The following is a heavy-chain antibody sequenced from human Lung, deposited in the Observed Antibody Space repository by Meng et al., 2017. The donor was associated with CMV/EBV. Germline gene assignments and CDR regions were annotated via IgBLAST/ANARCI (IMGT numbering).Heavy chain of an antibody. CDR2: IYYSGST. Sequence: SXTXSLXXTVSGGSISSSSYYWGWIRQPPGKGLEWIGSIYYSGSTYYNPSLKSRVTISVDTSKNQFSLKLSSVTAADTAVYYCASPREGVRAFDIWGQGTMVTVSS. CDR1: GGSISSSSYY. V-gene: IGHV4-39*01. J-gene: IGHJ3*02. D-gene: IGHD1-1*01. CDR3: ASPREGVRAFDI.